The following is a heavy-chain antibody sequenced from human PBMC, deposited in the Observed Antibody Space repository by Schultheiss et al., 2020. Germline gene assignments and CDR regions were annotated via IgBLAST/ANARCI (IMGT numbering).Heavy chain of an antibody. V-gene: IGHV4-30-2*03. Sequence: LRLSCAASGFTFDDYAMHWVRQAPGKGLEWIGSIYYSGSTYYNPSLKSRVTISVDTSKNQFSLKLSSVTAADTAVYYCARVRSSYGDYWGQGTLVTVPS. CDR1: GFTFDDYA. J-gene: IGHJ4*02. D-gene: IGHD6-6*01. CDR2: IYYSGST. CDR3: ARVRSSYGDY.